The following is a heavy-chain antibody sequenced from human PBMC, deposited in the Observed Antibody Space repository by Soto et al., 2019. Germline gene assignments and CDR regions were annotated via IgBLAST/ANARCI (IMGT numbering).Heavy chain of an antibody. CDR3: ARGGGVGVAGYAAFDM. D-gene: IGHD6-19*01. CDR2: INPATGAA. J-gene: IGHJ3*02. Sequence: QLHLVQSGAVVKKPGASVTVSCSASGYPVTAYYMHWVRQAPGRGLEWMGGINPATGAATYTQTFQGGVILSVASSPPTVLLALRGLSSEGPAVFYCARGGGVGVAGYAAFDMWGQRTVVTVSS. V-gene: IGHV1-2*02. CDR1: GYPVTAYY.